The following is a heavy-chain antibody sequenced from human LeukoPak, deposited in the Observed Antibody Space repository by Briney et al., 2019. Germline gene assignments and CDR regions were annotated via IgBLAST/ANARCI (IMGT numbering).Heavy chain of an antibody. CDR3: AKDRIVGSGYYFFDD. D-gene: IGHD5-12*01. CDR1: GFTFSSYA. J-gene: IGHJ4*02. CDR2: LTASGGTT. V-gene: IGHV3-23*01. Sequence: GGSLRLSCEASGFTFSSYAMSWVRQAPGKGLEWVSVLTASGGTTYYVDSVKGRFTISRDKSKNTLYMQMNSLRVEDTAVYYCAKDRIVGSGYYFFDDWGPGTLVTVSS.